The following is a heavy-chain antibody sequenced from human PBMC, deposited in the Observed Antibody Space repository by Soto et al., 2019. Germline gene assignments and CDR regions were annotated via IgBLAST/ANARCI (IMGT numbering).Heavy chain of an antibody. CDR3: ARFGHDSSGYYAFDI. V-gene: IGHV3-13*01. D-gene: IGHD3-22*01. CDR1: GFTFSSYD. CDR2: IGTAGDT. J-gene: IGHJ3*02. Sequence: HPGGSLRLSCAASGFTFSSYDMHWVRQATGKGLEWVSAIGTAGDTYYPGSVKGRFTISRENAKNSLYLQMNSLRAGDTAVYYCARFGHDSSGYYAFDIWGQGTMVTVSS.